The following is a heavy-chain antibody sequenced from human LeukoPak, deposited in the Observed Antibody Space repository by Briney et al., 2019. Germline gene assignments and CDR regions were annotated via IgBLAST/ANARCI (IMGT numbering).Heavy chain of an antibody. D-gene: IGHD6-13*01. CDR2: ISAYNGNT. CDR3: ARASNPGIAAAGTFDY. V-gene: IGHV1-18*01. CDR1: GYTFTSYG. J-gene: IGHJ4*02. Sequence: ASVKVSCKASGYTFTSYGISWVRQAPGQGLEWMGWISAYNGNTNYAQKFQGRVTITADESTSTAYMELSSLRSEDTAVYYCARASNPGIAAAGTFDYWGQGTLVTVSS.